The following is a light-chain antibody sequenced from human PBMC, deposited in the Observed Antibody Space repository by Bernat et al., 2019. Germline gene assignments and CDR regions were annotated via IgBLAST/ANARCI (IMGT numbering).Light chain of an antibody. Sequence: DIVMTQSPLSLPVIPGEPASISCRSSQSLLHTTGYNYFHWYLQKPGHSPQLLIYLGSNRASGVPDRFSGSGSGTDFTLKISRVEAEDVGVSYCMQARQTPRTFGQGNKLEIK. CDR2: LGS. CDR1: QSLLHTTGYNY. CDR3: MQARQTPRT. J-gene: IGKJ2*01. V-gene: IGKV2-28*01.